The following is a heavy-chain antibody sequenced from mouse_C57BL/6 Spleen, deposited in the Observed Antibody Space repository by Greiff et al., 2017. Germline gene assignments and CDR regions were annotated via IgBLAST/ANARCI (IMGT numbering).Heavy chain of an antibody. J-gene: IGHJ2*01. CDR2: IDPENGDT. CDR1: GFNIKDDY. V-gene: IGHV14-4*01. Sequence: VQLQQSGAELVRPGASVKLSCTASGFNIKDDYMHWVKQRPEQGLEWIGWIDPENGDTEYASKVQGKATITADTSSNTAYLQLSSLTSEDTAVYYCTRYYYGSSPFDYWGQGTTLTVSS. CDR3: TRYYYGSSPFDY. D-gene: IGHD1-1*01.